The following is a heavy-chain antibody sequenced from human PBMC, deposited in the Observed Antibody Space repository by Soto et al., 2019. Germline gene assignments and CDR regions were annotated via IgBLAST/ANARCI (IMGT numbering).Heavy chain of an antibody. CDR1: GFTFSSYA. CDR3: ARGSSGWDLPGMDV. J-gene: IGHJ6*01. D-gene: IGHD6-19*01. CDR2: ISYDGSNK. Sequence: QVQLVESGGGVVQPGRSLRLSCAASGFTFSSYAMHWVRQAPGKGLEWVAVISYDGSNKYYADSVKGRFTISRDNSKNTLYLQMNSLRAEDTAVYYCARGSSGWDLPGMDVWGQGATGNVSS. V-gene: IGHV3-30-3*01.